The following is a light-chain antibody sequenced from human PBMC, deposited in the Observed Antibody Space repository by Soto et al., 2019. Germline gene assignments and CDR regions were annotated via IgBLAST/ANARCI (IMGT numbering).Light chain of an antibody. CDR2: EAT. CDR3: CAYSGSRTVV. CDR1: SSDVGSYNL. Sequence: QSVLTQPASVSGSPEQSITISCTGTSSDVGSYNLVSWYQQHPGKAPKVMIYEATKRPSGVSNRFSGSKSGNTASLTISGLQAEDEADYYCCAYSGSRTVVFGGGTKVTVL. J-gene: IGLJ3*02. V-gene: IGLV2-23*01.